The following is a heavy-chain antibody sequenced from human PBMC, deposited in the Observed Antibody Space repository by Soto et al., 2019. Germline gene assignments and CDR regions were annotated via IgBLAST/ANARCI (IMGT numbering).Heavy chain of an antibody. J-gene: IGHJ3*02. V-gene: IGHV3-23*01. Sequence: PGGSLRLSCAASVFSFYSYAMSGVRQAPGKGLEWVSAISGSGGSTYYADSVKGRFTISRDNSKNTLYLQMNSLRAEDTAVYYCAKDYDYRPNDAFDIWGQGTMVTVSS. CDR1: VFSFYSYA. CDR2: ISGSGGST. D-gene: IGHD4-4*01. CDR3: AKDYDYRPNDAFDI.